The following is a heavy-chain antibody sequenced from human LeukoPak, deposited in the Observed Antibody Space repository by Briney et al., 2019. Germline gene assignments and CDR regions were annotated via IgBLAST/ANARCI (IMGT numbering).Heavy chain of an antibody. D-gene: IGHD3-9*01. CDR2: ISGSGGST. Sequence: PGGSLRLSCAASGFTFSSYAMSWVRQAPGKGLEWVSAISGSGGSTYYADSVKGRFTISRDNSKNTLYLQMNSLRAEDTAVYYCAKDRRYFDWLRPDAFDIWGQGTMVTVSS. J-gene: IGHJ3*02. CDR1: GFTFSSYA. CDR3: AKDRRYFDWLRPDAFDI. V-gene: IGHV3-23*01.